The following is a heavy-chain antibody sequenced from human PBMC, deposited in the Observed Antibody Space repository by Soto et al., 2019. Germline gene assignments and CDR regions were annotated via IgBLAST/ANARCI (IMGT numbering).Heavy chain of an antibody. CDR1: GFTFSDFA. J-gene: IGHJ4*02. CDR3: AKMEGMDPWAYSFDY. V-gene: IGHV3-23*01. Sequence: EVQVLESGGGLVQPGGSLRLSCAATGFTFSDFAMSWVRQAPGKGLEWVSRIYGGGNGPHYADSVKGRVTISRDNSKNTLYLQMNRLRAEDTAVYYCAKMEGMDPWAYSFDYWGQGTLVTGSS. D-gene: IGHD2-2*03. CDR2: IYGGGNGP.